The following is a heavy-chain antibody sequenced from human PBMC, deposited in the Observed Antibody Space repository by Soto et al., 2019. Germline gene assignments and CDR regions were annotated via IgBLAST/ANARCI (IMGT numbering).Heavy chain of an antibody. J-gene: IGHJ4*02. Sequence: ASVKVSCKPSGYTFPSYGISWVRPPPGQGLEWMGWISAYNGNTNYAQKLQGRVTMTTDTSTSTAYMELSSLRSDDTAVYYCARDQAGDPYVWGNPGYWGQGTLVTVSS. CDR1: GYTFPSYG. D-gene: IGHD3-16*01. CDR3: ARDQAGDPYVWGNPGY. CDR2: ISAYNGNT. V-gene: IGHV1-18*04.